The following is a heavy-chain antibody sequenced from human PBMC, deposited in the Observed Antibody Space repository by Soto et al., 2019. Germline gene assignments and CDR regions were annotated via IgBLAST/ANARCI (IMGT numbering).Heavy chain of an antibody. V-gene: IGHV1-18*01. D-gene: IGHD2-2*02. Sequence: GASVKVSCKASGYTFTSYGISWVRQAPGQGLEWMGWISAYNGNTNYAQKLQGRVTMTTDTSTSTAYMELRSLRSDDTAVYYCARDSNTLQPHAFDIWGQGTMATVSS. CDR2: ISAYNGNT. CDR3: ARDSNTLQPHAFDI. CDR1: GYTFTSYG. J-gene: IGHJ3*02.